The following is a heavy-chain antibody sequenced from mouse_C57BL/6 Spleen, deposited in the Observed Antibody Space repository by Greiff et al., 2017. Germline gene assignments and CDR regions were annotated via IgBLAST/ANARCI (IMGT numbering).Heavy chain of an antibody. CDR3: AREGYYGSTGYFDV. Sequence: EVQLQQSGPELVKPGASVKIPCKASGYTFTDYNMDWVKQSHGKSLEWIGDINPNNGGTIYNQKFKGKATLTVDKSSSTAYMALRSLTSEDTAVYYGAREGYYGSTGYFDVWGTGTTVTVSS. V-gene: IGHV1-18*01. CDR2: INPNNGGT. D-gene: IGHD1-1*01. CDR1: GYTFTDYN. J-gene: IGHJ1*03.